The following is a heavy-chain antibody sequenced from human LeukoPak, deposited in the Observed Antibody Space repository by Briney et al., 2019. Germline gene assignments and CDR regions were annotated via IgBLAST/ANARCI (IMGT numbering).Heavy chain of an antibody. D-gene: IGHD2/OR15-2a*01. Sequence: PGRSLRLSCAASGFTFDDYAMHWVRQAPGKGLEWVSGISWNSGSIGYADSVKGRFTISRDNAKNLLYLEMNSLRVEDSAIYYCAKDPGHCKSMFCYANYWGQGTLVTVSS. CDR1: GFTFDDYA. CDR3: AKDPGHCKSMFCYANY. CDR2: ISWNSGSI. J-gene: IGHJ4*02. V-gene: IGHV3-9*01.